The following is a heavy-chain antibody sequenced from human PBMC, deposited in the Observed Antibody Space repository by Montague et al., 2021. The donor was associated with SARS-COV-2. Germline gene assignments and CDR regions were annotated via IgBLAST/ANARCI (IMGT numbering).Heavy chain of an antibody. J-gene: IGHJ4*02. CDR1: VSSISNRDYY. D-gene: IGHD2-21*02. V-gene: IGHV4-39*01. CDR3: ARRCTGGGYCHASH. CDR2: VYYSGNT. Sequence: SETLSLTCTISVSSISNRDYYCSWIRQPPGNRLEWIGCVYYSGNTYHNPSLKSRVSISVDTSKSQLSLKVMSVTAADTAVYYCARRCTGGGYCHASHWGQGTLVTVSS.